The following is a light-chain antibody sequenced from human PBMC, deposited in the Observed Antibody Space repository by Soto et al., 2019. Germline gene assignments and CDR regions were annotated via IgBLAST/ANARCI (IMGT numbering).Light chain of an antibody. CDR1: QSVSSY. CDR2: GAS. Sequence: ELVMTQYPATLSVSPGERFTLSCRASQSVSSYLAWFQQKPGRSPRLLIYGASTRASSVPARFSRSGSGTAFPLTISSLQSEDSAVDYCHQDNNWWTFGPGTKLEIK. CDR3: HQDNNWWT. V-gene: IGKV3-15*01. J-gene: IGKJ1*01.